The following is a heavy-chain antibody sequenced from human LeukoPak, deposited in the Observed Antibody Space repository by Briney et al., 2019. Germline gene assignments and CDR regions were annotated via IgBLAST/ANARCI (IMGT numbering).Heavy chain of an antibody. D-gene: IGHD1-1*01. CDR2: INHSGST. V-gene: IGHV4-34*01. Sequence: SETLSLTCAVYGGSFSGYYWSWIRQPPGKGLEWIGEINHSGSTNYNPSLKSRVTISVDTSKNQFSLKLSSVTAADTAVYYCARSYNWNYGVDYWGQGTLVTVSS. J-gene: IGHJ4*02. CDR1: GGSFSGYY. CDR3: ARSYNWNYGVDY.